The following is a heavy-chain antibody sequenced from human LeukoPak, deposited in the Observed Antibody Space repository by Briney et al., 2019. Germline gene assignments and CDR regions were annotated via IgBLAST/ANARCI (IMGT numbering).Heavy chain of an antibody. CDR3: ARGGYGDYYYYYYMDV. D-gene: IGHD4-17*01. J-gene: IGHJ6*03. CDR2: INHSGST. Sequence: PSETLSLTCAVYGGSFSGYYWSWIRQPPGKGLEWIGEINHSGSTNYNPSLRSRVTISVDTSKNQFSLKLSSVTAADTAVYYCARGGYGDYYYYYYMDVWGKGTTVTISS. CDR1: GGSFSGYY. V-gene: IGHV4-34*01.